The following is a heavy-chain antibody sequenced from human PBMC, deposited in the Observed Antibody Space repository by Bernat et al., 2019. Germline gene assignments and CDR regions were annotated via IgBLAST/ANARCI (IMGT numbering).Heavy chain of an antibody. CDR3: VRDSNWAFDS. CDR2: ISHDSTAT. Sequence: ELQLVESGGGATQPGGSLRLSCEGTGFIFDDYVMHWVRQAPGMDLEWVSRISHDSTATSYADSVKGRFTISRDNSKKSLYLQMHSLRLEDTALYYCVRDSNWAFDSWGQGTLVTVSS. D-gene: IGHD3-16*01. CDR1: GFIFDDYV. V-gene: IGHV3-43*02. J-gene: IGHJ4*02.